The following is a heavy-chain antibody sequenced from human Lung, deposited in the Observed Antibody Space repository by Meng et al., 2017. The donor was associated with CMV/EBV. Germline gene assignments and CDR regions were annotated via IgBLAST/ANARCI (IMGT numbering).Heavy chain of an antibody. CDR1: GYTFSSYG. J-gene: IGHJ3*02. V-gene: IGHV1-18*01. CDR2: IGGYDGRT. Sequence: AXVXVSXXASGYTFSSYGISWVRQAPGQGLEWMGWIGGYDGRTNYRQKFKGRVTVTRDTSTSTAYMEVRSLGSDDTAVYYCARDFYEYDNSGYYDDTFDIWGQGTMVXVSS. D-gene: IGHD3-22*01. CDR3: ARDFYEYDNSGYYDDTFDI.